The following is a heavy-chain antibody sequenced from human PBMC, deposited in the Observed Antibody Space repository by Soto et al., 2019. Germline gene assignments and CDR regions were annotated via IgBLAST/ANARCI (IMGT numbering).Heavy chain of an antibody. CDR2: IYYSGST. D-gene: IGHD2-21*01. Sequence: PSETLSLTCTVSGGSISSGGYYWSWIRQHPGKGLEWIGYIYYSGSTYYNPSLKSRVTISVDTSKNQFFLKLSSVTAADTAVYYCATLPPRIVVSLLPIPTWGQGILVTVSS. J-gene: IGHJ5*02. CDR3: ATLPPRIVVSLLPIPT. V-gene: IGHV4-31*03. CDR1: GGSISSGGYY.